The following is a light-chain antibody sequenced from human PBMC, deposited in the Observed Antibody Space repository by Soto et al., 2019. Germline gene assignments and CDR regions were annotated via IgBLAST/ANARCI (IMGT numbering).Light chain of an antibody. Sequence: QAVVTQPPSASGTPGQRVAISCSGSSSNIGSNTVNWYQQLPGTAPKLLIYANTQRPSGVPGRFSGSKSGTSASLAISGLQSEDEADYYCAAWDGSLSGWVFGGGTKLTVL. CDR1: SSNIGSNT. V-gene: IGLV1-44*01. CDR3: AAWDGSLSGWV. J-gene: IGLJ3*02. CDR2: ANT.